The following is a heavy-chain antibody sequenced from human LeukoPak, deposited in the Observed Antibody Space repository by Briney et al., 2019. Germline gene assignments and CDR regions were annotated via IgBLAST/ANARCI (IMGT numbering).Heavy chain of an antibody. CDR2: MSPNSGDT. CDR3: ARDGKHIAVPGVRYPMDV. CDR1: GYTFTSYD. Sequence: ASVKVSCKASGYTFTSYDFNWVRQATGQRPEWMGWMSPNSGDTGYAQKFQDRVTMTRNTSISTAYMELSSLRSDDTAVYYCARDGKHIAVPGVRYPMDVWGQGTTVTVS. V-gene: IGHV1-8*01. D-gene: IGHD6-19*01. J-gene: IGHJ6*02.